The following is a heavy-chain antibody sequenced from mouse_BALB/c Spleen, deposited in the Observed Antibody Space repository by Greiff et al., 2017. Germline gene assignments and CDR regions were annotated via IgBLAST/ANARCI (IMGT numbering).Heavy chain of an antibody. CDR3: TREYYGQRYWYFDV. V-gene: IGHV1-5*01. CDR1: GYTFTSYW. Sequence: EVQLQESGTVLARPGASVKMSCKASGYTFTSYWMHWVKQRPGQGLEWIGAIYPGNSDTSYNQKFKGKAKLTAVTSTSTAYMELSSLTNEDSAVYFCTREYYGQRYWYFDVWGAGTTVTVSA. J-gene: IGHJ1*01. CDR2: IYPGNSDT. D-gene: IGHD1-1*01.